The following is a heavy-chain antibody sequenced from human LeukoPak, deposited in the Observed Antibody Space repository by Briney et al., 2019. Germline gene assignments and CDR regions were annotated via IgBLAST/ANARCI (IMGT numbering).Heavy chain of an antibody. V-gene: IGHV1-2*02. CDR1: GYTFTGYY. J-gene: IGHJ4*02. D-gene: IGHD5-18*01. CDR3: ARELPYSYGDDFDY. CDR2: INPNSGGT. Sequence: ASVKLSCKASGYTFTGYYMHWVRQAPGQGLEWMGWINPNSGGTNYAQKFQGRVTMTRDTSISAAYMELSRLRSDDTAVYYCARELPYSYGDDFDYWGQGTLVTVSS.